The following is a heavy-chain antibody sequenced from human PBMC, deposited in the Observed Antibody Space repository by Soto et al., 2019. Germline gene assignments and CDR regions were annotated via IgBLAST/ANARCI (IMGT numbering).Heavy chain of an antibody. D-gene: IGHD2-21*02. CDR1: GSSISGSY. J-gene: IGHJ6*02. CDR3: ARDLWGYCGTDCYPLDV. Sequence: PSDTLSLTCTISGSSISGSYWSWIRQPPGKGLERIGYMYNTGSTVYNPSFKSRVTISVDTSKNQFSLKLNSVTAADTAVYYCARDLWGYCGTDCYPLDVWGQGTTVTVS. CDR2: MYNTGST. V-gene: IGHV4-59*01.